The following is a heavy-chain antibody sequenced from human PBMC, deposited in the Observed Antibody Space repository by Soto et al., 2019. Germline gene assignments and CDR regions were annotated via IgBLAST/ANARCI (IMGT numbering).Heavy chain of an antibody. Sequence: QVQLVQSGAEVKKPGSSVRVSCKTSEGTFNNYAISWVRQAPGQGLEWMGGIIPLFDAAKYAQKFQGRVTITADKSTSTAYMELHTLTSEDTAVYYCARDDALRETSGYFYLDYWGQGTPVTVTS. J-gene: IGHJ4*02. V-gene: IGHV1-69*06. CDR1: EGTFNNYA. CDR3: ARDDALRETSGYFYLDY. CDR2: IIPLFDAA. D-gene: IGHD3-22*01.